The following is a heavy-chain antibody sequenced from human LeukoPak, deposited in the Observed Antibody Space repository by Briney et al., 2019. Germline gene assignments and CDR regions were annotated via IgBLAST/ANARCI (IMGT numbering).Heavy chain of an antibody. Sequence: SETLSLTCTVSGGSISSSSYYWGWIRQPPGKGLEWIGSIYYSGSTNYNPSLKSRVTISVDTSKNQFSLKLSSVTAADTAVYYCARALQQWLVQDYWGQGTLVTVSS. CDR2: IYYSGST. D-gene: IGHD6-19*01. V-gene: IGHV4-39*07. CDR3: ARALQQWLVQDY. J-gene: IGHJ4*02. CDR1: GGSISSSSYY.